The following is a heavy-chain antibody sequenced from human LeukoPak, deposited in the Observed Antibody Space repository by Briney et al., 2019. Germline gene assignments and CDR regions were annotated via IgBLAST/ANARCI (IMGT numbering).Heavy chain of an antibody. Sequence: SETLSLTCAVYGGSFSGYYWSWIRQPPGKVLEWIGSIYYSGSTYYNPSLKSRVTISVDASKNQFSLRLSSVTAADTAVYYCARPLGPGAFDIWGQGTMVTVSS. D-gene: IGHD7-27*01. CDR2: IYYSGST. V-gene: IGHV4-34*01. CDR3: ARPLGPGAFDI. CDR1: GGSFSGYY. J-gene: IGHJ3*02.